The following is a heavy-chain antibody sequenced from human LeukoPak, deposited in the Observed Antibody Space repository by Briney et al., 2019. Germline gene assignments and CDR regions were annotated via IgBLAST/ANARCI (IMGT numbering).Heavy chain of an antibody. V-gene: IGHV1-8*01. D-gene: IGHD4-23*01. J-gene: IGHJ4*02. Sequence: ASVKVSCKASGYTFTSYDIYWLRQAPGQGPEWMGWMSPNSGDTGSAQRFQGRVTMTRDTSMSSAYMELSNLRPEDTAVYYCARGSFSRWTTQSYFDYWGQGTLVTVSS. CDR3: ARGSFSRWTTQSYFDY. CDR2: MSPNSGDT. CDR1: GYTFTSYD.